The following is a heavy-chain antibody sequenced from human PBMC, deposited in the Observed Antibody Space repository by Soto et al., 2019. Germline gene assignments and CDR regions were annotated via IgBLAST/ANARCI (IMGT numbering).Heavy chain of an antibody. V-gene: IGHV4-34*01. D-gene: IGHD2-21*01. CDR2: INHLGSI. Sequence: ASETLSLTRVVSGGCLTGYFSGWVRQTPGLALEWIGEINHLGSINYNPSLKSRVTMSVDTSKNQFSLTLNSVTAADTATYYCARGGISHWAYFYYMDVWDRGTTVTVS. J-gene: IGHJ6*03. CDR3: ARGGISHWAYFYYMDV. CDR1: GGCLTGYF.